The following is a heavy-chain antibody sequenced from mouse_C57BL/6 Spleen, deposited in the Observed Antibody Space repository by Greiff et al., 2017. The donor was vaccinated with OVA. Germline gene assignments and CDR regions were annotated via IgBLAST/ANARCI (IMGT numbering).Heavy chain of an antibody. CDR1: GYAFSSYW. D-gene: IGHD2-4*01. J-gene: IGHJ3*01. CDR2: IYPGDGDT. V-gene: IGHV1-80*01. CDR3: ASSGDYDVEAWFAY. Sequence: LVESGAELVKPGASVKISCKASGYAFSSYWMNWVKQRPGKGLEWIGQIYPGDGDTNYNGKFKGKATLTADKSSSTAYMQLSSLTSVESAVYFCASSGDYDVEAWFAYWGQGTLVTVSA.